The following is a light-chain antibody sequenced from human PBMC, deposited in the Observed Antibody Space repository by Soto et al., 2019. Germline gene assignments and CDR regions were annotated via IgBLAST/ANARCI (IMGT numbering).Light chain of an antibody. CDR1: QGFSNF. CDR3: QQSYTSPQT. V-gene: IGKV1-39*01. CDR2: ATS. Sequence: DIQMTQSPSSLSASVGDRVTITCRASQGFSNFLAWYQQKPGKVPKLLIYATSTLQRGVPSRFSGSGSGTDFTLTINSLQPEDFATYYCQQSYTSPQTFGQGTKVDIK. J-gene: IGKJ1*01.